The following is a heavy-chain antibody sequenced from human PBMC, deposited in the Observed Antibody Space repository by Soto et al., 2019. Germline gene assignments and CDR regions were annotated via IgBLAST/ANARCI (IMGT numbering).Heavy chain of an antibody. D-gene: IGHD3-22*01. V-gene: IGHV1-69*01. J-gene: IGHJ6*02. Sequence: QVQLVQSGAEVKKPGSSVKVSCKASGDTFSSYAISWVRQAPGQGLEWMGGIIPIFGTANYAQKFQGRVTTTAEESTSTAYIELCSRRTEDTAVYYCARDGSGYRSRASPMDVWGQGTTVTVSS. CDR2: IIPIFGTA. CDR1: GDTFSSYA. CDR3: ARDGSGYRSRASPMDV.